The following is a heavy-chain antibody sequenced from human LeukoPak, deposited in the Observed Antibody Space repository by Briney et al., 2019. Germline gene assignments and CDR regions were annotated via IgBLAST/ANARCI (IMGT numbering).Heavy chain of an antibody. D-gene: IGHD2-2*01. CDR2: TSAYNGNT. Sequence: ASVKVSCKASGYTFTSYGISWVRQAPGQGLEWMGWTSAYNGNTNYAQKLQGRVTMTTDTSTSTAYMELRSLRSDDTAVYYCARVPSYQLPRGPQYNWFDPWGQGTLVTVSS. V-gene: IGHV1-18*01. J-gene: IGHJ5*02. CDR3: ARVPSYQLPRGPQYNWFDP. CDR1: GYTFTSYG.